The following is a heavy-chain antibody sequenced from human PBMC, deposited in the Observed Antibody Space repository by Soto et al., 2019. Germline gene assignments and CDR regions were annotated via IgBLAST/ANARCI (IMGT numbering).Heavy chain of an antibody. CDR2: IGGNGVTT. CDR1: GFTFGSYA. Sequence: EVQLLESGGGLVQPGGSLRLSCAASGFTFGSYAWSWVRQAPGKGLDWVSTIGGNGVTTFYADSVKGRFTISRDVSKNTVFLQRSSRRAEDTAVYYCAKSSRYCSGGGCFYYFDYWAREPWSPSPQ. V-gene: IGHV3-23*01. D-gene: IGHD2-15*01. CDR3: AKSSRYCSGGGCFYYFDY. J-gene: IGHJ4*02.